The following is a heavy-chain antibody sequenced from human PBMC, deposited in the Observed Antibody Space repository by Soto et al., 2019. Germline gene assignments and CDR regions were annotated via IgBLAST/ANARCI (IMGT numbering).Heavy chain of an antibody. CDR1: GGSVSSGSYY. D-gene: IGHD5-12*01. Sequence: PSETLSLTCTVSGGSVSSGSYYWSWIRRPPGKGLEWIGYIYHSGSASYNPSLKSRVIISVDRSKNQFSLKVRSVTAADTAVYYCVRHAQWIIRAYWGQGSLVTVSS. J-gene: IGHJ4*02. V-gene: IGHV4-30-2*01. CDR2: IYHSGSA. CDR3: VRHAQWIIRAY.